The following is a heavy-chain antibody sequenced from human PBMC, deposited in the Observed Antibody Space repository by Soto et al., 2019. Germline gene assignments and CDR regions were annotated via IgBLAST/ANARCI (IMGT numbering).Heavy chain of an antibody. Sequence: QVQLVQSGAEVKKPGYSVKVSCKASGGTFSSYAISWVRQAPGQGLEWMGGIIPIFGTANYAQKFQGRVTITADKSTSTAYMELSSLSSEVTAVYYCARVPVAGTLQDCDYWGQGTLVTVSS. D-gene: IGHD6-19*01. CDR1: GGTFSSYA. CDR2: IIPIFGTA. J-gene: IGHJ4*02. CDR3: ARVPVAGTLQDCDY. V-gene: IGHV1-69*06.